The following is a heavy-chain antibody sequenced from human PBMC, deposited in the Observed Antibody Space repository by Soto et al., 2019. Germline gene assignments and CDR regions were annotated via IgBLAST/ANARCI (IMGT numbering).Heavy chain of an antibody. CDR1: GYRFTSYG. V-gene: IGHV1-18*01. J-gene: IGHJ6*02. CDR2: ISAYDDNT. D-gene: IGHD3-22*01. CDR3: ARGGYYDSSGSRNYHYYAMNV. Sequence: QAQLVQSGPEVKKPGASVKVSCKASGYRFTSYGISWVRQAPGQGLEWLGWISAYDDNTKYAQTLQGRVSMSTDTSTNTAYMALRSLRSDDTAMYYCARGGYYDSSGSRNYHYYAMNVWGQGTTVTVS.